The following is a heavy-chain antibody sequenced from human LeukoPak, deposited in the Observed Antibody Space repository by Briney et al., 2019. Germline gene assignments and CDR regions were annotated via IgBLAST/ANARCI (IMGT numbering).Heavy chain of an antibody. V-gene: IGHV1-2*02. CDR2: INPNTGGT. J-gene: IGHJ4*02. CDR3: ASHNSACYYAFDY. D-gene: IGHD3-22*01. CDR1: GYTFTGHY. Sequence: GASVNVSCKASGYTFTGHYMHWVRQAPGQGLEWMGWINPNTGGTDYAQKFQGRVTMTRDTSISTAYMELSRLRSDDTAVYYCASHNSACYYAFDYWGQGTLVTVSS.